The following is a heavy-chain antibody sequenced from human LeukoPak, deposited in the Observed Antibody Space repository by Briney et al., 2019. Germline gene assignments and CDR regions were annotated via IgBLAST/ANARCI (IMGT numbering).Heavy chain of an antibody. Sequence: PSETLSLTCAVSGYSISSGYYWGWLRQPPGKGLEWIGSIYHSGNTYYNPSLKGRVTISLGTSKNQFSLKLSSVTATDTAVYYCARLKDSSGYYPNYFDYWGQGTLVTVSS. CDR1: GYSISSGYY. CDR3: ARLKDSSGYYPNYFDY. D-gene: IGHD3-22*01. J-gene: IGHJ4*02. V-gene: IGHV4-38-2*01. CDR2: IYHSGNT.